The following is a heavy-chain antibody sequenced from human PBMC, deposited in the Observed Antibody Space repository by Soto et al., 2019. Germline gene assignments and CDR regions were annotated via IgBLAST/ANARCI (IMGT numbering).Heavy chain of an antibody. D-gene: IGHD3-10*01. Sequence: ASVKVSCKASGYTFTSYGISWVRQAPGQGLEWMGWISAYNGHTNYAQKFQGRVTMTTDTSTSTAYMELRSLRSDDTAVYYCAREGHAESYYNYWGQGTLVTVSS. V-gene: IGHV1-18*01. CDR3: AREGHAESYYNY. J-gene: IGHJ4*02. CDR2: ISAYNGHT. CDR1: GYTFTSYG.